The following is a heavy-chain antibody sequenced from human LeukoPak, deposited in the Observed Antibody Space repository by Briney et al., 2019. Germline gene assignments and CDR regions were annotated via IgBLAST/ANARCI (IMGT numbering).Heavy chain of an antibody. CDR3: ARDYYGSGSYRTETNWFDP. CDR2: INHSGST. CDR1: GGSSSSSNW. V-gene: IGHV4-4*02. D-gene: IGHD3-10*01. J-gene: IGHJ5*02. Sequence: SETLSLTCAVSGGSSSSSNWWSWVRQPPGKGLEWIGEINHSGSTNYNPSLKSRVTISVDKSKNQFSLKLSSVTAADTAVYYCARDYYGSGSYRTETNWFDPWGQGTLVTVSS.